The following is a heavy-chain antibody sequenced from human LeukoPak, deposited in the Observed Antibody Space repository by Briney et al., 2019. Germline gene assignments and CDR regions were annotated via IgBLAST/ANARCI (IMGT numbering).Heavy chain of an antibody. CDR3: ASGIARGSFDY. CDR1: GFTFRSYS. V-gene: IGHV3-21*01. J-gene: IGHJ4*02. D-gene: IGHD6-13*01. CDR2: ISSSSSYI. Sequence: PGGSLRLSCAASGFTFRSYSMNWVRQAPGKGLEWVSSISSSSSYIYYADSVKGRFTISRDNAKNSLYLQMNSLRAEDTAVYYCASGIARGSFDYWGQGTLVTVSS.